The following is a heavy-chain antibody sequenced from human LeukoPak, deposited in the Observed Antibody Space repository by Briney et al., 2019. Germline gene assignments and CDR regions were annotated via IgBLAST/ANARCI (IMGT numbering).Heavy chain of an antibody. D-gene: IGHD3-3*01. Sequence: ASVKVSCKASGYTFTSYGISWVRQAPGQGLEWMGWISAYNGNTNYAQKFQGRVTMTRDTSISTAYMELSRLRSDDTAVYYCARELYDFWSGYRRFDPWGQGTLVTVSS. CDR2: ISAYNGNT. CDR3: ARELYDFWSGYRRFDP. J-gene: IGHJ5*02. CDR1: GYTFTSYG. V-gene: IGHV1-18*01.